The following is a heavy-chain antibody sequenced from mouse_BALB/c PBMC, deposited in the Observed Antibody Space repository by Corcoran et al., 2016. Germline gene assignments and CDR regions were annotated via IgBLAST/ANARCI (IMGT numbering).Heavy chain of an antibody. Sequence: QIQLVQSGPELKKPGETVKISCKASGYTFTNYGMHWVKQAPGKGLKWMGWINTYTGEPTYADDFKGRFAFSLETSASTAYLQINNLKNEDMATYFCARSGNWDWYFDVWGAGTTVTVSS. V-gene: IGHV9-1*02. CDR3: ARSGNWDWYFDV. CDR1: GYTFTNYG. CDR2: INTYTGEP. J-gene: IGHJ1*01. D-gene: IGHD4-1*01.